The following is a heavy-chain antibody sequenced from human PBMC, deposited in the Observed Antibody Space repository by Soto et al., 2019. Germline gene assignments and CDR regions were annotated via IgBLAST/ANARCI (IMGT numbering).Heavy chain of an antibody. D-gene: IGHD6-19*01. CDR2: IIPIFGTA. Sequence: QVQLVQSGADVKKPGSSVKVSCKASGGSFSSYAISWVRQAPGQGLEWMGGIIPIFGTATYAQKFQGRVTIIADKSTSTAYMELSSLRSEDTAVYYCARAGPVAGNHAFDIWGQGTLVTVSS. CDR1: GGSFSSYA. V-gene: IGHV1-69*06. CDR3: ARAGPVAGNHAFDI. J-gene: IGHJ3*02.